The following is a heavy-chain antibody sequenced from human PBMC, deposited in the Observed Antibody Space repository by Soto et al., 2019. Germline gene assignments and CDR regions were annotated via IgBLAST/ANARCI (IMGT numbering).Heavy chain of an antibody. V-gene: IGHV2-70*13. CDR2: IDWEDDE. CDR1: GVSLGSIVNC. J-gene: IGHJ4*02. Sequence: SGPTLVNPTQTLTLTWTFSGVSLGSIVNCVGGIRHSPGKALEWLALIDWEDDEYYTPSLRTRLTISKDTSKNQVVLTMTNMGTVDTATYYCARMRAGSSGPFDSWGPGVLVTVSS. D-gene: IGHD6-19*01. CDR3: ARMRAGSSGPFDS.